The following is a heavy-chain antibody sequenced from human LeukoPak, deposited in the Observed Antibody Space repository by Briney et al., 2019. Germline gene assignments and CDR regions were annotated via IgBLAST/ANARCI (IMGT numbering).Heavy chain of an antibody. CDR2: IHNSGST. CDR3: ARGPHDFWSGYYPFFDY. CDR1: GASISTGSSY. Sequence: PSETLSLTCTVSGASISTGSSYWSWIRQPAGEGLEWIGRIHNSGSTNYNPSLKSRVTISVDTSKNQFSLKLSSVTAADTAVYYCARGPHDFWSGYYPFFDYWGQGTLVTVSS. D-gene: IGHD3-3*01. J-gene: IGHJ4*02. V-gene: IGHV4-61*02.